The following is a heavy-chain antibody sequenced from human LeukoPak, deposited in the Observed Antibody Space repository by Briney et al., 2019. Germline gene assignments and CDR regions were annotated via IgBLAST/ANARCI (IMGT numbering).Heavy chain of an antibody. Sequence: SETLSLTCTVSGGSISSSSYYWGWIRQPPGKGLEWIGSIYYSGSTYYNPSHKSRVTISVDTSKNQFSLKLSSVTAADTAVYYCARLKQWLDAFDIWGQGTMVTVSS. D-gene: IGHD6-19*01. CDR3: ARLKQWLDAFDI. J-gene: IGHJ3*02. CDR2: IYYSGST. V-gene: IGHV4-39*01. CDR1: GGSISSSSYY.